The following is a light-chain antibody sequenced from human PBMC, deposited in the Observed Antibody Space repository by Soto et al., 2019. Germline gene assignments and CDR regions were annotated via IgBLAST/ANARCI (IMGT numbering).Light chain of an antibody. CDR1: SGHSNYA. CDR3: QTWVTGIHI. J-gene: IGLJ2*01. Sequence: QLVLTQSPSASASLGASAKLTCTLSSGHSNYAIAWHQQQPEKGPRFLMKLNSDGSHSKGDGIPDRFSGSSSGAERYLTISTLQSEDEADYYCQTWVTGIHIFGGGTKVTVL. CDR2: LNSDGSH. V-gene: IGLV4-69*01.